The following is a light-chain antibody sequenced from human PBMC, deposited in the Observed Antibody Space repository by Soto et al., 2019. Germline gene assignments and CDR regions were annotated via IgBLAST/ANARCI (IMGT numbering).Light chain of an antibody. V-gene: IGKV3-20*01. CDR3: HQFGDSPQT. CDR1: QSLSVSY. J-gene: IGKJ1*01. CDR2: GTS. Sequence: EIVLTQSPATLSLSPGDRATLSCRASQSLSVSYIAWYQQRPGQAPRLLIYGTSTRATGIPDRFSGSGSGTDFTLAIIRLEPEDFAVYYCHQFGDSPQTFGQGTTVEI.